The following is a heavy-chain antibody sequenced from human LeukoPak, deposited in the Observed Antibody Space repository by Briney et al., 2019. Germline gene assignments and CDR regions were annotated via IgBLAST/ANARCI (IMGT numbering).Heavy chain of an antibody. CDR1: GGSFSGYY. CDR2: SGST. Sequence: SETLSLTCAVYGGSFSGYYWSWIRQPPGKGLEWIGYSGSTSYNPSLKSRVTISVDTSKNQISLKVRSATAADTAVYYCARGGYYGSGNDFRFDPWGQGTLVTVSS. D-gene: IGHD3-10*01. J-gene: IGHJ5*02. CDR3: ARGGYYGSGNDFRFDP. V-gene: IGHV4-59*01.